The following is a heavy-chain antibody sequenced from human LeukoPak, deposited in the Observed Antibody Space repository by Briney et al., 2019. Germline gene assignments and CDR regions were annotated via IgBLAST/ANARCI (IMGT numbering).Heavy chain of an antibody. V-gene: IGHV5-51*01. Sequence: GESLKISCKGSGYSFSTYWIGWVRQMPGKGLEWMGIIYPADSDTKYSPSFQGHVNFSAGKSISTAYLQWSSLKASDTAMYYCARIGGQFADYWGQGTLVTVSS. CDR3: ARIGGQFADY. CDR1: GYSFSTYW. J-gene: IGHJ4*02. CDR2: IYPADSDT. D-gene: IGHD2-15*01.